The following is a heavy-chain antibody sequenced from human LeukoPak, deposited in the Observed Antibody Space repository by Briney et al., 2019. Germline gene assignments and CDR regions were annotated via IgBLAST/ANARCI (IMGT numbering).Heavy chain of an antibody. J-gene: IGHJ4*02. CDR1: GFFFNTNA. CDR2: IGNSDET. Sequence: KSGGSLRLSCAASGFFFNTNAMSWVRQAPGMGLEWVAPIGNSDETYYADSVKGRFTISRDNAKNSLYLQMNGLRAEDTAMYYCARNFRDGYNNSFDYWGQGTLVTVSS. CDR3: ARNFRDGYNNSFDY. D-gene: IGHD5-24*01. V-gene: IGHV3-21*01.